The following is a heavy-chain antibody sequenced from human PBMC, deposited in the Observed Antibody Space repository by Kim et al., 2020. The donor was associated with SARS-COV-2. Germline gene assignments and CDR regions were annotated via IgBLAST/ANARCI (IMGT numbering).Heavy chain of an antibody. CDR1: GFTFSNYW. CDR2: IKGDVSAR. CDR3: ARHREGGGMDV. J-gene: IGHJ6*02. Sequence: GGSLRLSCVASGFTFSNYWIDWVRQAPGKGLEWLANIKGDVSARQYVDSVKGRFTISGDNARNSVYLQMKSLRDEDTAVYYCARHREGGGMDVWGQGTTVTVSS. V-gene: IGHV3-7*05.